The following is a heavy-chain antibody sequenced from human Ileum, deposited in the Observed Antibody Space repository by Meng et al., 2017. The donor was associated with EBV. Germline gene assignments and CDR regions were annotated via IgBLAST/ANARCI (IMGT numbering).Heavy chain of an antibody. CDR2: VVYSGTT. J-gene: IGHJ4*02. CDR3: ARHHHSPTFDY. V-gene: IGHV4-39*01. D-gene: IGHD1-14*01. CDR1: GGSSSSSSYY. Sequence: QLKSQESGPGLVKPSETLSCTCPVSGGSSSSSSYYWAWIRQPQGEGREWIGSVVYSGTTYYTSSLKSRVSISVDTSKNQFSLKLSSVTAADTAVYYCARHHHSPTFDYWGQGTLVTVSS.